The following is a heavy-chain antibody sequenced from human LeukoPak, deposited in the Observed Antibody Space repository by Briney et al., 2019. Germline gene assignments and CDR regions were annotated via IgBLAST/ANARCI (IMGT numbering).Heavy chain of an antibody. D-gene: IGHD2-2*01. CDR2: SYYSGST. V-gene: IGHV4-59*01. CDR1: GRSISSYY. J-gene: IGHJ5*02. CDR3: ARNLGYCRNLSCYPWFDP. Sequence: PSETLSLTCTVSGRSISSYYWSCIRQPPGNGLEWIGYSYYSGSTDYTPSLKSRVTILVDTSKNQFSLKLSSVTGADTAVYYWARNLGYCRNLSCYPWFDPWGQGTLVTVSS.